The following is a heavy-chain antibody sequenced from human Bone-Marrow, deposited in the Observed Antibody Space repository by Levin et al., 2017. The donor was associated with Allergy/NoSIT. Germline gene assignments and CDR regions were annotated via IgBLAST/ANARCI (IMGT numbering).Heavy chain of an antibody. J-gene: IGHJ4*02. Sequence: PSETLSLTCTVSGGSISSSSYYWGWIRQPPGKGLEWIGSIYYSGSTYYNPSLKSRVTISVDTSKNQFSLKLSSVTAADTAVYYCARIVYQLHKRPYGSGKGRHPIDYWGQGTLVTVSS. V-gene: IGHV4-39*01. CDR1: GGSISSSSYY. CDR2: IYYSGST. CDR3: ARIVYQLHKRPYGSGKGRHPIDY. D-gene: IGHD3-10*01.